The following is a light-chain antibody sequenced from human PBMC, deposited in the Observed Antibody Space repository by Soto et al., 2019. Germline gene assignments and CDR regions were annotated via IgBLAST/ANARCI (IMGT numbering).Light chain of an antibody. Sequence: QSVLTQPASVSGSPGPSITLSCTVTSSDVRYYNYVSWYQQHPGKAPKVRIYEVRNRPSWASSRFSGSKSGNTALLTISGLQPEDEADYYCSSYTRSSSVLFGGGTKLTVL. CDR3: SSYTRSSSVL. CDR1: SSDVRYYNY. J-gene: IGLJ2*01. CDR2: EVR. V-gene: IGLV2-14*01.